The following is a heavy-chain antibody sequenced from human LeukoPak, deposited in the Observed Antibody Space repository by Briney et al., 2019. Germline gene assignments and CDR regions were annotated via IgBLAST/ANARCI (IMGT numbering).Heavy chain of an antibody. CDR2: INPTGGST. CDR1: GYTFPSYF. D-gene: IGHD6-19*01. V-gene: IGHV1-46*01. Sequence: ASVKVSCKASGYTFPSYFMHWVRQAPGQGLEWMGIINPTGGSTTYAQKFQGRVTMTRDTSTSTVYMELSSLRSDDTAVYYCARDSPNPLYSSGWYVFDYWGQGTLVTVSS. J-gene: IGHJ4*02. CDR3: ARDSPNPLYSSGWYVFDY.